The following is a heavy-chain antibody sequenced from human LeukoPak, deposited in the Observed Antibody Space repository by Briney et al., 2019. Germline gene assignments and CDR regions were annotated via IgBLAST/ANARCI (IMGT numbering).Heavy chain of an antibody. D-gene: IGHD1-26*01. Sequence: SVKVSCKASGGTFSSYAISWVRQAPGQGLEWMGGIIPIFGTANYAQKFQGRVTMTEDTSTDTAYMELSSLRSEDAAVYYCATVAGAGGWFDPWGQGTLVTVSS. CDR3: ATVAGAGGWFDP. CDR2: IIPIFGTA. V-gene: IGHV1-69*06. CDR1: GGTFSSYA. J-gene: IGHJ5*02.